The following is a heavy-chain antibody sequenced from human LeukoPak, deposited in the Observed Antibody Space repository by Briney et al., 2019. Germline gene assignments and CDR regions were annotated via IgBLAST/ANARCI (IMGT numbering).Heavy chain of an antibody. Sequence: GGSLRLSCTVSGFTVSSNSMSWVRQAPGKGLEWVSFIYSGGNTHYSDSVKGRFTISRDNSKNTLYLQMNSLRAEDTAVYYCVRGAYSSSWLNFDYWGQGTLVTVSS. CDR2: IYSGGNT. CDR1: GFTVSSNS. D-gene: IGHD6-13*01. J-gene: IGHJ4*02. CDR3: VRGAYSSSWLNFDY. V-gene: IGHV3-53*05.